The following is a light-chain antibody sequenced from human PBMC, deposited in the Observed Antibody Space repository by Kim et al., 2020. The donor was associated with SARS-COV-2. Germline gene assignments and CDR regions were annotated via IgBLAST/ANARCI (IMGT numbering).Light chain of an antibody. J-gene: IGKJ1*01. Sequence: GSPGGRATLSCRASQSVSSNLVWYQQRPGQAPRLLIYGASTRATGIPARFSGSGAGTEFTLTISSLQSEDFVVYYCQQYDSWPRTFGQGTKVDIK. CDR2: GAS. CDR3: QQYDSWPRT. V-gene: IGKV3-15*01. CDR1: QSVSSN.